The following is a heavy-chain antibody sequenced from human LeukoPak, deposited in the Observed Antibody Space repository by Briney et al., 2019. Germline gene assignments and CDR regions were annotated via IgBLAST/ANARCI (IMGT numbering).Heavy chain of an antibody. CDR3: AKDLLGYGDYGSYYYYYMDV. CDR2: ISGSGGST. J-gene: IGHJ6*03. D-gene: IGHD4-17*01. CDR1: GFTFSSYA. Sequence: GGSLRLSCAASGFTFSSYAMSWVRQAPGKGLEWVSAISGSGGSTYYADSVKGRFTISRDNSKNTLYLQMNSLRAEDTAVYYCAKDLLGYGDYGSYYYYYMDVWGKGTTVTVSS. V-gene: IGHV3-23*01.